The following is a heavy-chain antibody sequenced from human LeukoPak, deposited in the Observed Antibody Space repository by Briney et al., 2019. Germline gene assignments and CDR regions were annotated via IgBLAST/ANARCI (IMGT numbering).Heavy chain of an antibody. CDR3: AKGTGGGYVPWVDY. CDR2: IAFDGTNK. V-gene: IGHV3-30*18. CDR1: GFTFSSYG. J-gene: IGHJ4*02. Sequence: PGRSLRLSCAASGFTFSSYGMHWVRQAPGKGLEWVAVIAFDGTNKYYADSVKGRFTISRDNSKNTLYLQMNSLRAEDTAVYYCAKGTGGGYVPWVDYWGQGTLVTVSS. D-gene: IGHD2-8*02.